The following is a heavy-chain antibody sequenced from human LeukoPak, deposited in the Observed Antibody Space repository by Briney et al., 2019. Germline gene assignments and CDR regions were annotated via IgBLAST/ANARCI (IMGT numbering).Heavy chain of an antibody. D-gene: IGHD2-15*01. CDR2: IVVGSGNT. V-gene: IGHV1-58*01. CDR1: GFTFATST. CDR3: AADGPGDDSGSGGYAPRDAFDV. J-gene: IGHJ3*01. Sequence: GASVKVSCKTSGFTFATSTVQWVRQARGQRLEWIGWIVVGSGNTNYAQKFQRRVTITSDMSTRTSYLELSSLRSEDTAVYYCAADGPGDDSGSGGYAPRDAFDVWGQGTMVTVSS.